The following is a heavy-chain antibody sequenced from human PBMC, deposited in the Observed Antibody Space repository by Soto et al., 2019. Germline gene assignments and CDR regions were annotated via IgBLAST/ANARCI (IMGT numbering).Heavy chain of an antibody. CDR2: IYHNGNT. Sequence: QVQLQESGPGLVKPSQTLSLTCTVSGASISSGDFFWSWIRQPPGKGLEWIGSIYHNGNTYYNASLKSRGTISLDTSKNRFSLQLTSVTAADTAAYFCASSTTLMLPSAVAFWGRGSLVTVSS. V-gene: IGHV4-30-4*01. CDR3: ASSTTLMLPSAVAF. CDR1: GASISSGDFF. D-gene: IGHD3-16*01. J-gene: IGHJ4*02.